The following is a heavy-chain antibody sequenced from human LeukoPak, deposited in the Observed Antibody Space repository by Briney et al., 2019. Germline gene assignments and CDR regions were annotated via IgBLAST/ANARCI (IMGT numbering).Heavy chain of an antibody. CDR3: ANDGGNIVVVEYYFDY. CDR2: ISYDGSNK. V-gene: IGHV3-30*18. J-gene: IGHJ4*02. Sequence: GGSLRLSCAASGSTFSRYGMHWVRQAPGKGLEWVAVISYDGSNKYYADSVKGRFTISRDNSKDTLYLQMNSLRAEDTAVYYCANDGGNIVVVEYYFDYWGQGTLVTVSS. D-gene: IGHD2-15*01. CDR1: GSTFSRYG.